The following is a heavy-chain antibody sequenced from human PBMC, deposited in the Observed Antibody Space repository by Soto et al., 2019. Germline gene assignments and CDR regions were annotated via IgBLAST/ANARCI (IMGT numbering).Heavy chain of an antibody. V-gene: IGHV1-24*01. CDR3: ASCGREDTEWLEVEVVFDP. CDR1: GYTLTELS. CDR2: FDPEDGET. J-gene: IGHJ5*02. Sequence: ASVKVSCKVSGYTLTELSMHWVRQAPGKGLEWMGGFDPEDGETIYAQKFQGRVTMTEDTSTDTAYMELSSLRSEDTAVYYCASCGREDTEWLEVEVVFDPWGQGTLVTVSS. D-gene: IGHD3-3*01.